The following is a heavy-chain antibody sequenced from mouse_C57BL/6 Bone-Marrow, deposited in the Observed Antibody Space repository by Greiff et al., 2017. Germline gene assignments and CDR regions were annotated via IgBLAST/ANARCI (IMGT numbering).Heavy chain of an antibody. CDR1: GYTFTSYW. J-gene: IGHJ2*01. CDR2: INPSSGYT. CDR3: AIFDY. V-gene: IGHV1-7*01. Sequence: VQLQQSGAELAKPGASVKLTCKASGYTFTSYWMHWVKQRPGQGLEWIGYINPSSGYTKYNQKFKDKAILTADKSSSTAYMQLSSLTYEDSAVYYCAIFDYWGQGTTLTVSS.